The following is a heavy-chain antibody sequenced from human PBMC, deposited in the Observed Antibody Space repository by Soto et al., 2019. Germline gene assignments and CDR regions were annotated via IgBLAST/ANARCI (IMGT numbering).Heavy chain of an antibody. CDR1: GYTFTSYG. V-gene: IGHV1-18*01. D-gene: IGHD3-3*01. Sequence: ASVKVSCKASGYTFTSYGISWVRQAPGQGLEWMGWISAYNGNTNYAQKLQGRVTMTTDTSTSTAYMELRSLRSDDTAVYYCARDQRITIFGVVISPNRYYYYGMDVSGQGTTVTVSS. CDR2: ISAYNGNT. CDR3: ARDQRITIFGVVISPNRYYYYGMDV. J-gene: IGHJ6*02.